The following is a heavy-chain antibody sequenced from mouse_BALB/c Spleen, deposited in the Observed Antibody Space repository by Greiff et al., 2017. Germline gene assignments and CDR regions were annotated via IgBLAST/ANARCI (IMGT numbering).Heavy chain of an antibody. D-gene: IGHD2-14*01. CDR1: GFTFSSYA. Sequence: EVKLMESGGGLVKPGGSLKLSCAASGFTFSSYAMSWVRQTPEKRLEWVASISSGGSTYYPDSVKGRFTISRDNARNILYLQMSSLRSEDTAMYYCARAYYRYAYAMDYWGQGTSVTVSS. CDR3: ARAYYRYAYAMDY. CDR2: ISSGGST. J-gene: IGHJ4*01. V-gene: IGHV5-6-5*01.